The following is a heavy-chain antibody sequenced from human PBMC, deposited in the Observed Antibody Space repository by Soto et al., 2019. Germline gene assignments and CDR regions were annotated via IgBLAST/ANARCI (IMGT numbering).Heavy chain of an antibody. D-gene: IGHD2-15*01. Sequence: GPPVKVSCKASGYTFTGYYMHWVRQAPGQGLEWMGWINPNSGGTNYAQKFQGRVTMTRDTSISTAYMELSRLRSDDTAVYYCARGGVVVVAAYLSIPWGQGTLVTVSS. J-gene: IGHJ5*02. CDR1: GYTFTGYY. CDR3: ARGGVVVVAAYLSIP. CDR2: INPNSGGT. V-gene: IGHV1-2*02.